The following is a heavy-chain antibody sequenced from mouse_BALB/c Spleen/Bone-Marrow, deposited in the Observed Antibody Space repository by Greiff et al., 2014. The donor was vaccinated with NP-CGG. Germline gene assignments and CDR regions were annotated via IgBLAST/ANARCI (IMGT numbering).Heavy chain of an antibody. CDR2: INPDSSTI. J-gene: IGHJ3*01. V-gene: IGHV4-1*02. D-gene: IGHD2-3*01. CDR3: SRLGYYGGFAY. Sequence: DVKLQESGGGLVQPGGSLKLSCAASGFDFSRHWMSWVRQAPGKGLEWIGEINPDSSTINYTPSLKYKFIISRDNAKNTLYLQMSKVRSEDTALYYCSRLGYYGGFAYWGQGTLVTVSA. CDR1: GFDFSRHW.